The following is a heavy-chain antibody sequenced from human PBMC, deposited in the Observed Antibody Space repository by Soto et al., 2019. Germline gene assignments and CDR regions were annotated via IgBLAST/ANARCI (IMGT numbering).Heavy chain of an antibody. V-gene: IGHV4-59*01. CDR1: GGSISSYY. J-gene: IGHJ6*02. CDR2: IYYSGST. Sequence: ETLSLTCTVSGGSISSYYWSWIRQPPGKGLEWIGYIYYSGSTNYNPSLKSRVTISVDTSKNQFSLKLSSVTAADTAVYYCARVKEGSSGDCYGMDVWGQGTTVTVSS. D-gene: IGHD6-6*01. CDR3: ARVKEGSSGDCYGMDV.